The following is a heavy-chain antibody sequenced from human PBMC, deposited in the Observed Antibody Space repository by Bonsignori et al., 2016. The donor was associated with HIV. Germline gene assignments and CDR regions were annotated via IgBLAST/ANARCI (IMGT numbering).Heavy chain of an antibody. CDR3: ARSYSYYYDSSGYLY. J-gene: IGHJ4*02. Sequence: RQAPGKGLEWVSYISSSGSTVYYADSVKGRFTISRDNAKNSVYLQMNSLRAEDTAVYYCARSYSYYYDSSGYLYWGQGTLVTVSS. V-gene: IGHV3-11*01. CDR2: ISSSGSTV. D-gene: IGHD3-22*01.